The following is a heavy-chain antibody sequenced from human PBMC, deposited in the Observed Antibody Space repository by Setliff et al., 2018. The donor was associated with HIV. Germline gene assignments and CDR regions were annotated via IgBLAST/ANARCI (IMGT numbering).Heavy chain of an antibody. Sequence: GASVKVSCKASGYTFTSYAMHWVRQAPGQRLEWMGWINAGNGNTKYSQKFQGRVTITRDTSASTAYMELSSLRSEDTAVYYCARDGGDTAMVSYYYYYYMDVWGKGTTVPSP. CDR2: INAGNGNT. J-gene: IGHJ6*03. CDR1: GYTFTSYA. CDR3: ARDGGDTAMVSYYYYYYMDV. D-gene: IGHD5-18*01. V-gene: IGHV1-3*01.